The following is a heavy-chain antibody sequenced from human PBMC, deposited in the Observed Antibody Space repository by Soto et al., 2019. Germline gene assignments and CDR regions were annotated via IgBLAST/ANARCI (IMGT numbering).Heavy chain of an antibody. CDR3: ARQGEDIVVVVAAIAHPYYYYMDV. D-gene: IGHD2-15*01. CDR2: IYYSGST. Sequence: SETLSLTCTVSGGSISSSSYYWGWIRQPPGKGLEWIGSIYYSGSTYYNPSLKSRVTISVDTSKNQFSLKLSSVTAADTAVYYCARQGEDIVVVVAAIAHPYYYYMDVWGKGTTVTVSS. CDR1: GGSISSSSYY. J-gene: IGHJ6*03. V-gene: IGHV4-39*01.